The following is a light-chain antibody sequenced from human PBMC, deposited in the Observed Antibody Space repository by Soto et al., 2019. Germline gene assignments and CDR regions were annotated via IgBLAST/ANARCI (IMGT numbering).Light chain of an antibody. Sequence: VMTQSPAILSVSPGERATLSCRASQSVASRLAWYQQKPGQAPRLLIFDSSTRATGISARFSGGGSGTEFTLTISSLQSEDFAIYYCQQYDDRPLTFGPGTKVDIK. J-gene: IGKJ3*01. CDR3: QQYDDRPLT. V-gene: IGKV3-15*01. CDR1: QSVASR. CDR2: DSS.